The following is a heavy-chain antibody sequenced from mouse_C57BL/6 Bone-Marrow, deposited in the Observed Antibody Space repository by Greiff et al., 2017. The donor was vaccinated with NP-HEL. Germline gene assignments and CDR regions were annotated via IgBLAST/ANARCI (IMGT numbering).Heavy chain of an antibody. CDR1: GYTFTNYW. D-gene: IGHD5-1-1*01. Sequence: VQLQESGAELVRPGTSVKMSCKASGYTFTNYWIGWAKQRPGHGLEWIGDIYPGGGYTNYNEKFKGKATLTADKSSSTAYMQFSSLTSEDSAIDYCARKQAYRDYFDYWGQGTTLTVSS. V-gene: IGHV1-63*01. J-gene: IGHJ2*01. CDR2: IYPGGGYT. CDR3: ARKQAYRDYFDY.